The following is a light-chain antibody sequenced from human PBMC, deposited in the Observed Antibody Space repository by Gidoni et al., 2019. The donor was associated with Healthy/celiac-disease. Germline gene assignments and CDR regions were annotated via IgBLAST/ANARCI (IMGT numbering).Light chain of an antibody. Sequence: EIVLTQSPATLSLSTGERATLPCSASQSVSSYLAWYQQKPSQAPRLLIYDASNRTTGIPARFSGSGSGTDFTLTISSLGPEDFAVYYCQQRSNWPPRYTFGQGTKLEIK. CDR2: DAS. V-gene: IGKV3-11*01. CDR1: QSVSSY. CDR3: QQRSNWPPRYT. J-gene: IGKJ2*01.